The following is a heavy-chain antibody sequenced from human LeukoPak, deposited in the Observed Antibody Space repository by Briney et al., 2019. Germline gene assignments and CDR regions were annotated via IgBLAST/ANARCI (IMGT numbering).Heavy chain of an antibody. V-gene: IGHV3-30-3*01. CDR3: AKDLYYYDSSGYWDYYYYGMDV. Sequence: GGSLRLSCAASGFTFSSYAMHWVRQAPGKGLEWVAVISYDGSNKYYADSVKGRFTISRDNSKNTLYLQMNSLRAEDTAVYYCAKDLYYYDSSGYWDYYYYGMDVWGQGTTVTVSS. D-gene: IGHD3-22*01. CDR1: GFTFSSYA. J-gene: IGHJ6*02. CDR2: ISYDGSNK.